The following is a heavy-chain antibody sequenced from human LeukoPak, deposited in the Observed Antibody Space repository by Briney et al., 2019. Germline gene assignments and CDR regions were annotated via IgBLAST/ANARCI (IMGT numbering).Heavy chain of an antibody. J-gene: IGHJ4*02. CDR1: GASINSGSYC. CDR2: IYTTGST. D-gene: IGHD1-1*01. V-gene: IGHV4-61*02. Sequence: PSQTLSLTCTVSGASINSGSYCWAWIRQPAGKGLEWIGRIYTTGSTNYNPSLKSRVTVSVDTSKNQFSLKLSSVTAADTAVYYCATMNWNDGGYYFDYWGQGTLATVSS. CDR3: ATMNWNDGGYYFDY.